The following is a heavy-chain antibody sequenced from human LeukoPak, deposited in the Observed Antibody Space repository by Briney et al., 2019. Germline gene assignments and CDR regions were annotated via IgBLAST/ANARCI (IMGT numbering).Heavy chain of an antibody. J-gene: IGHJ6*03. V-gene: IGHV4-59*01. CDR1: GGSMSFYY. CDR3: ARDYYYMDV. CDR2: INYSGST. Sequence: PSETLSLTCSVSGGSMSFYYWNWIRQPPGKGLEWIAYINYSGSTNYNPSLKSRLSISVDTSKNQFSLKVSSVTAADTAVYYCARDYYYMDVWGKGTTVTISS.